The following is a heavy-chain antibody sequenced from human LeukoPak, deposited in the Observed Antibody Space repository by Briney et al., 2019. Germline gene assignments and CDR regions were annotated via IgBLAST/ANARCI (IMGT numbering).Heavy chain of an antibody. D-gene: IGHD6-13*01. J-gene: IGHJ4*02. Sequence: PGGSLRLSCAASGFTFTSYSMNWVRQAPGKGLEWVSYISSRSDSIYYADSVKGRFTISRDNAKNSLYLQMNNLGGEDTAVYYCAREYSNSWYLDYWGQGTLVTVSS. CDR1: GFTFTSYS. CDR2: ISSRSDSI. CDR3: AREYSNSWYLDY. V-gene: IGHV3-48*01.